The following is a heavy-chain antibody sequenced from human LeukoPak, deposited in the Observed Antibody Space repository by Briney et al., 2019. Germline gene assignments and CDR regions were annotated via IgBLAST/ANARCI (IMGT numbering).Heavy chain of an antibody. CDR1: GYTFSGHY. Sequence: ASVKISCKASGYTFSGHYIHRVRQAPGQGLEWMGVMHPTGGSTNYAQKFQGRVTMTRDTSTSTVYMELRGLTSEDTAVYYCARDDFDTAMVYNFFDPWGPGTLVTVSS. V-gene: IGHV1-46*01. CDR2: MHPTGGST. J-gene: IGHJ5*02. CDR3: ARDDFDTAMVYNFFDP. D-gene: IGHD5-18*01.